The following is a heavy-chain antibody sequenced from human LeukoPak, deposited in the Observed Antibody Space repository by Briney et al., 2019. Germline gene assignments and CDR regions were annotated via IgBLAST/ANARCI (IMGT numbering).Heavy chain of an antibody. J-gene: IGHJ4*02. Sequence: GGSLRLSCAASGFTFSSYAMSWVRQAPGKGLEWVSAISGSGGSTYYADSVKGRFTISRDNSKNTLYLQMNSLRAEDTAVYYCAKGSHYVWGSYRYPRGYFDYWGQGTLVTVSS. CDR2: ISGSGGST. D-gene: IGHD3-16*02. CDR1: GFTFSSYA. V-gene: IGHV3-23*01. CDR3: AKGSHYVWGSYRYPRGYFDY.